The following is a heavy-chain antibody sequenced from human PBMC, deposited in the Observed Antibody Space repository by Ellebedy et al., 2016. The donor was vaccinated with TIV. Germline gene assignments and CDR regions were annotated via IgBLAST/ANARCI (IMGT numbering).Heavy chain of an antibody. CDR1: GYTFTSYG. Sequence: ASVKVSCXASGYTFTSYGISWVRQAPGQGLEWMGWISPNSGGTNYAQKFQGWVTMTRDTSISTAYMELSRLRSDDTAVYYCARGNRMYYFDYWGQGTLVTVSS. CDR2: ISPNSGGT. V-gene: IGHV1-2*04. D-gene: IGHD2/OR15-2a*01. J-gene: IGHJ4*02. CDR3: ARGNRMYYFDY.